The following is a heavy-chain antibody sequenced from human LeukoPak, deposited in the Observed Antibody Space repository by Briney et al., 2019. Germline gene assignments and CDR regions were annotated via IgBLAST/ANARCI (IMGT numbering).Heavy chain of an antibody. CDR2: IYYSGST. D-gene: IGHD6-19*01. V-gene: IGHV4-59*08. J-gene: IGHJ6*02. CDR3: ARKPIAVAGDYYGMDV. CDR1: GGSISSYY. Sequence: SETLSLTCAVSGGSISSYYWSWIRQPPGKGLEWIGYIYYSGSTNYNPSLKSRVTISVDTSKNQFSLKLSSVTAADTAVYYCARKPIAVAGDYYGMDVWGQGTTVTVSS.